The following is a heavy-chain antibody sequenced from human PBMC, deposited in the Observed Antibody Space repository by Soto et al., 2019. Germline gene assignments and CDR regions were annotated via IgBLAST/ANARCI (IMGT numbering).Heavy chain of an antibody. V-gene: IGHV5-10-1*01. Sequence: GESLKISCNGSGYSFTSYWISWVRQMPGKGLEWMGRIDPSDSYTNYSPSFQGHVTISADKSISTAYLQWSSLKASDTAMYYCARPGLPVAENYYYYYYGMDVWGQGTTVTVSS. D-gene: IGHD6-19*01. J-gene: IGHJ6*02. CDR3: ARPGLPVAENYYYYYYGMDV. CDR1: GYSFTSYW. CDR2: IDPSDSYT.